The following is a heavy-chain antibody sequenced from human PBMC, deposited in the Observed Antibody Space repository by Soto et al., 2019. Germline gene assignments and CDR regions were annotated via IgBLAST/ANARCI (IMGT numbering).Heavy chain of an antibody. V-gene: IGHV4-59*01. CDR1: GGSISSYY. J-gene: IGHJ6*02. CDR2: IYYSGST. CDR3: ARDPNYGMDV. Sequence: NPSDTLSLTCTVSGGSISSYYWSWIRQPPGKGLEWIGYIYYSGSTNYNPSLKSRVTISVDTSKNQFSLKLSSVTAADTAVYYCARDPNYGMDVWGQGTTVTVSS.